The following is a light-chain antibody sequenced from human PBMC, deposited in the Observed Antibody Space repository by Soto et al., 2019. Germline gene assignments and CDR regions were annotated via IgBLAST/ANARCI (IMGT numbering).Light chain of an antibody. V-gene: IGKV4-1*01. CDR1: QSVLYSSNNKNY. CDR2: WAS. Sequence: DIVMTQSPHSLAVSLGERATINCKSSQSVLYSSNNKNYLAWYQQKPGQSPKLLIYWASTRESGVPDRFSGSGSGTDFTLTISRLQAEDVAVYYCQQYSNTPPTFGQGTKLEIK. CDR3: QQYSNTPPT. J-gene: IGKJ2*01.